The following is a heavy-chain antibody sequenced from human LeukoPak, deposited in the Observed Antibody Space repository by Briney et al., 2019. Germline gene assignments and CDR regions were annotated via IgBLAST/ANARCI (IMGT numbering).Heavy chain of an antibody. Sequence: SETLSPTCSVSGDSFSSSIYYWGWIRQPPGKGLEWIGNIYYSGRTYYNPSLKSRVTISGDTSKNQFSLKLTSVTAADTAVYYCARSKDNWFDPWGQGTLVTVSS. CDR1: GDSFSSSIYY. V-gene: IGHV4-39*07. CDR3: ARSKDNWFDP. J-gene: IGHJ5*02. CDR2: IYYSGRT.